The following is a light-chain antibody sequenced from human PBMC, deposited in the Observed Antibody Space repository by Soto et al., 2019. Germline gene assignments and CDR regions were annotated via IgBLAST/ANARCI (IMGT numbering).Light chain of an antibody. CDR1: QSISTF. CDR3: HQRSNWPPFT. J-gene: IGKJ4*01. CDR2: DAS. Sequence: EIVLTQSPATLSLSPGERATLSCRASQSISTFLAWYQQKPGQAPRLLIYDASKRATDIPDRFIGSGSETDFTLTISSLEPEDFAVYYCHQRSNWPPFTFGGGTKVEI. V-gene: IGKV3-11*01.